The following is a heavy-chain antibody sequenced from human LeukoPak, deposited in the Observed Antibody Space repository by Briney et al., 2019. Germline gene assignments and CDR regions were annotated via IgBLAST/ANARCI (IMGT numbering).Heavy chain of an antibody. D-gene: IGHD2-15*01. CDR1: GFTFSNYW. CDR3: ASSSTFDH. CDR2: IRQDGSER. J-gene: IGHJ4*02. Sequence: PGGSLRLSCSASGFTFSNYWMNWVRQAPGKGLEWVANIRQDGSERNYVDSVNGRFTISRDNAKNSLYLQMNSLRAEDTAVYYCASSSTFDHWGQGSQVTASP. V-gene: IGHV3-7*05.